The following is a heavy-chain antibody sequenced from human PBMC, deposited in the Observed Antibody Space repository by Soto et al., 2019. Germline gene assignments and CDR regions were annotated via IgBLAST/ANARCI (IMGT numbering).Heavy chain of an antibody. J-gene: IGHJ1*01. CDR1: GGTFSSYA. V-gene: IGHV1-69*12. D-gene: IGHD4-17*01. Sequence: QIQLVQSGAEVKKPGSSVKVSCKASGGTFSSYAISWVRQAPGQGLEWMRGIIPIFGTANYAQKFQGKVTITADESTSTVYMELSSLRSEDTAVYYCARVNLGRMTTFQHWGQGTLVTVSS. CDR3: ARVNLGRMTTFQH. CDR2: IIPIFGTA.